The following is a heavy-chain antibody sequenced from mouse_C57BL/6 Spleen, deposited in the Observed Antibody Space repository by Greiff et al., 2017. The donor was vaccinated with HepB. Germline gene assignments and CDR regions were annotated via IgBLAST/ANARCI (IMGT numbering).Heavy chain of an antibody. V-gene: IGHV1-82*01. CDR1: GYAFSSSW. J-gene: IGHJ3*01. Sequence: QVQLQQSGPELVKPGASVKISCKASGYAFSSSWMNWVKQRPGKGLEWIGRIYPGDGDTNYNGKFKGKATLTADKSSSTAYMQLSSLTSEDSAVYFCASEGDGSGQCAYWGQGTLVTVSA. CDR3: ASEGDGSGQCAY. CDR2: IYPGDGDT. D-gene: IGHD1-1*01.